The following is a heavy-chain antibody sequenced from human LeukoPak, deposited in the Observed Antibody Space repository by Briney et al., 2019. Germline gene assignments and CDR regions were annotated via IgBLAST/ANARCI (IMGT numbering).Heavy chain of an antibody. V-gene: IGHV1-69*13. J-gene: IGHJ4*02. D-gene: IGHD6-13*01. CDR2: IIPIFGTA. CDR1: GYTFTSYG. Sequence: ASVKVSCKASGYTFTSYGISWVRQAPGQGLEWMGGIIPIFGTANYAQKFQGRVTITADESTSTAYMELSSLRSEDTAVYYCAGYIAAAAIFDYWGQGTLVTVSS. CDR3: AGYIAAAAIFDY.